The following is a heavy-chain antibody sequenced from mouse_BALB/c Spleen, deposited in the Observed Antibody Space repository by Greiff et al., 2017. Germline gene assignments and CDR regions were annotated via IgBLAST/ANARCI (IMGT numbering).Heavy chain of an antibody. V-gene: IGHV1-18*01. CDR1: GYSFTGYT. CDR3: ARPRDYGSSYMFAY. D-gene: IGHD1-1*01. Sequence: EVKLMESGPELVKPGASMKISCKASGYSFTGYTMNWVKQSHGKNLEWIGLINPYNGGTSYNQKFKGKATLTVDKSSSTAYMELLSLTSEDSAVYYCARPRDYGSSYMFAYWGQGTLVTVSA. J-gene: IGHJ3*01. CDR2: INPYNGGT.